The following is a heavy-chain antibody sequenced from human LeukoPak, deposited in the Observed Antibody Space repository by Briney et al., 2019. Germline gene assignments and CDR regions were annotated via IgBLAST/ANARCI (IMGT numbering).Heavy chain of an antibody. J-gene: IGHJ3*02. Sequence: PGGSLRLSCAASGFTFSSYATSWVRQAPGKGLEWVSAISGSGGSTYYADSVKGRFTISRDNSKNTLYLQMNSLRAEDTAVYYCAIDMITFGGVIYDAFDIWGQGTMVTVSS. D-gene: IGHD3-16*01. CDR1: GFTFSSYA. CDR3: AIDMITFGGVIYDAFDI. CDR2: ISGSGGST. V-gene: IGHV3-23*01.